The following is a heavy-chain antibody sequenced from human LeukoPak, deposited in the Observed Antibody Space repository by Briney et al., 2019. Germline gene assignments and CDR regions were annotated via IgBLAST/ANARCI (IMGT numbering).Heavy chain of an antibody. Sequence: PGGSLRLSCAASGFTFTTYWMHWVRQAPGKGLVWVSHINSDGSITSYADSVKGRSTISRDNSRSTLYLQMNSLRPEDTAIYYCAREGYYGSGSPPSLYFDYWGQGTLVTVSS. CDR2: INSDGSIT. CDR3: AREGYYGSGSPPSLYFDY. D-gene: IGHD3-10*01. CDR1: GFTFTTYW. J-gene: IGHJ4*02. V-gene: IGHV3-74*01.